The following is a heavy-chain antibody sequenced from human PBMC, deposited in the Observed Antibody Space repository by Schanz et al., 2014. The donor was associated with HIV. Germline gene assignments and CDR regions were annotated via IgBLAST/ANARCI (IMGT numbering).Heavy chain of an antibody. CDR2: INHSGST. Sequence: QVRLQQWGAGLLKPSETLSLTCAVYGASFSDDYWTWIRQPPGKGLEWIGEINHSGSTNYNPSLKRRVPMSVYRANRQFSLNLSSVTAADTAVYYCARGPQGEYYDFLTGYYFSSYFDYWGQGTLVTVSS. CDR1: GASFSDDY. CDR3: ARGPQGEYYDFLTGYYFSSYFDY. J-gene: IGHJ4*02. D-gene: IGHD3-9*01. V-gene: IGHV4-34*02.